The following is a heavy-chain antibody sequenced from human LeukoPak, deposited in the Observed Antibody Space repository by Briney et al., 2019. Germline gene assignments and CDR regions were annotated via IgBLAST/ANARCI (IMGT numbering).Heavy chain of an antibody. CDR1: GYTFTSYG. Sequence: ASVKVSCKASGYTFTSYGISWVRQAPGQGLEWMGWISAYNGNTIYAQKLQGRVTMTTDTSTSTAYMELRSLRSDDTAVYYCARVVQQLTHDDYWGQGTLVTVSS. CDR2: ISAYNGNT. J-gene: IGHJ4*02. CDR3: ARVVQQLTHDDY. D-gene: IGHD6-13*01. V-gene: IGHV1-18*01.